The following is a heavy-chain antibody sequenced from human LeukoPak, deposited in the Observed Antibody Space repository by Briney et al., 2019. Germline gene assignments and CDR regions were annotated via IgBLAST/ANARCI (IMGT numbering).Heavy chain of an antibody. Sequence: PGGSLRLSCAASGFTFSSYAMHWVRQAPGKGLEWVAVISYDGSNKYYADSVKGRFTISRDNSKNTLYLQMNSLRAEDTAVYYCASDQDVDIVATIAPHDYWGQGTLVTVSS. J-gene: IGHJ4*02. V-gene: IGHV3-30-3*01. CDR1: GFTFSSYA. CDR3: ASDQDVDIVATIAPHDY. D-gene: IGHD5-12*01. CDR2: ISYDGSNK.